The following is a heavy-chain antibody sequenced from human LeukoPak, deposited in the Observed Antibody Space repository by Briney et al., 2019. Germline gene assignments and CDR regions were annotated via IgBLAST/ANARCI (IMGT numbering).Heavy chain of an antibody. J-gene: IGHJ4*02. CDR1: GFSFSSYA. V-gene: IGHV3-23*01. CDR2: ISHDGGST. CDR3: AKVKFCFDN. Sequence: GGSLRLSCAASGFSFSSYAMSWVRQAPGKGLEWVSHISHDGGSTYYADSVKGRFTISRDNSRNTLYLQMGSLKDEDTAIYYCAKVKFCFDNWGQGTLVTVSS.